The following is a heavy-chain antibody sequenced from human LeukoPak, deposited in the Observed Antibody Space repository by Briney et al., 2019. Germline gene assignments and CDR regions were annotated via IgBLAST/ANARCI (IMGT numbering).Heavy chain of an antibody. CDR3: AAGHQNSLEGY. Sequence: PGGSLRLSCAASGFSITDWPLRWVREARGGGLEWVSAIGVRTHYTESVKGRFTISRDGSKNSLHLKMNSLAVEDTAIYFCAAGHQNSLEGYWGQGTLVSVAS. J-gene: IGHJ4*02. CDR1: GFSITDWP. V-gene: IGHV3-23*01. D-gene: IGHD1-1*01. CDR2: IGVRT.